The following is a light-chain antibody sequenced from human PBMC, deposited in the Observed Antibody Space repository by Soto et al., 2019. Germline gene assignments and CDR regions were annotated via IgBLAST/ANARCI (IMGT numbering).Light chain of an antibody. CDR3: MQFTHWPWT. CDR2: QIS. J-gene: IGKJ1*01. Sequence: EIVLTQTPLSSPVTLGQPASISCRSSRSLIHTDGNTYLTWLQQRPGQPPRLLIYQISNRFSGVPDRFSGSGSGTDFTLKISRVEAEDVGVYYCMQFTHWPWTFGQGTTVDIK. V-gene: IGKV2-24*01. CDR1: RSLIHTDGNTY.